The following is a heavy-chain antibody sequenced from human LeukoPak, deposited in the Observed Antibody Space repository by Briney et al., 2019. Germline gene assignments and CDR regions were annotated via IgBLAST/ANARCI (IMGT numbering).Heavy chain of an antibody. D-gene: IGHD6-6*01. Sequence: KPSETLSLTCAVYGGSFSGYYWXWIRQPPGKGLXXXXXINHSGSTNYNPSLKSRVTISVDTSKNQFSLKLSSVTAADTAVYYCAKGHTSIAARGRFDYWGQGTLVTVSS. CDR3: AKGHTSIAARGRFDY. V-gene: IGHV4-34*01. CDR2: INHSGST. J-gene: IGHJ4*02. CDR1: GGSFSGYY.